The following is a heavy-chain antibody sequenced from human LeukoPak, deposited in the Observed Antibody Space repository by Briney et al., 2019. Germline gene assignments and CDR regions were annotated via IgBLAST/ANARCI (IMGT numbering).Heavy chain of an antibody. V-gene: IGHV3-30*14. CDR2: ISHDGNTK. J-gene: IGHJ4*02. CDR1: GFTFSTYT. Sequence: GGSLSLSCTASGFTFSTYTMHWVRQAPGKGLEWVTVISHDGNTKHYADSVKGRFTISRDNSKNSLYLQMNSLRAEDTAFYSCARSLPATREPQAIDYWGQGTLVTVFS. CDR3: ARSLPATREPQAIDY. D-gene: IGHD2-2*01.